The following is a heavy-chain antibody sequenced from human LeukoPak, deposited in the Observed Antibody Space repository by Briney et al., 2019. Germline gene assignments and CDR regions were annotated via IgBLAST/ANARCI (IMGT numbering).Heavy chain of an antibody. CDR1: GGSISSYY. CDR3: ARETPGAGHFDY. Sequence: SETLSLTCTVSGGSISSYYWMWIRQPPGKGLEWIGYIYYSGGTHYNPSLKSRVTMLVDTSKNQFSLKLTAVTAADTAVYYCARETPGAGHFDYWGQGSLVTASS. CDR2: IYYSGGT. J-gene: IGHJ4*02. D-gene: IGHD7-27*01. V-gene: IGHV4-59*01.